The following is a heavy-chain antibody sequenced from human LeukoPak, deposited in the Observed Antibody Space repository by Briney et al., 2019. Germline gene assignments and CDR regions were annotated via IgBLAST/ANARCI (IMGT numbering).Heavy chain of an antibody. Sequence: ASVKVSCKASGGTFSNYAISWVRQAPGQGIEWMGRIISSVGLANYAQKVQGRVTITADKSTSTAYMELSSLRSEDTAMYYCARERISRMIRGVPDPDAFDIWGQGTMVTVSS. CDR3: ARERISRMIRGVPDPDAFDI. CDR2: IISSVGLA. J-gene: IGHJ3*02. D-gene: IGHD3-10*01. V-gene: IGHV1-69*04. CDR1: GGTFSNYA.